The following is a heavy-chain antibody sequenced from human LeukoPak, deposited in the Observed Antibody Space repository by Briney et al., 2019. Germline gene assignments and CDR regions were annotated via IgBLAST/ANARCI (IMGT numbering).Heavy chain of an antibody. CDR1: GFTFSSYA. V-gene: IGHV3-64*01. CDR3: AVNYYDSSAFDY. D-gene: IGHD3-22*01. J-gene: IGHJ4*02. Sequence: GGSLRLSCAASGFTFSSYAMHWVRQAPGKGLEYVSAISSNGGSTYYANSVKGRFTISRDNSKNTLYLQMGSLRAEDMAVYYCAVNYYDSSAFDYWGQGTLVTVSS. CDR2: ISSNGGST.